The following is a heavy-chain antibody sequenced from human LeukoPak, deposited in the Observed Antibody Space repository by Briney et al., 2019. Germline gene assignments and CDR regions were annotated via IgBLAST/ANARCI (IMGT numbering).Heavy chain of an antibody. Sequence: GGSLRLSRAASGFTFSSYDMHRVRQGTGKGLEWVSVIGTAGDTYYLGSVKGRFTISRENAKNSSFLQMNSLGAGDTAVYYCARGGRFLEWPQPYYMDVWGKGTTVTVSS. CDR1: GFTFSSYD. CDR3: ARGGRFLEWPQPYYMDV. J-gene: IGHJ6*03. V-gene: IGHV3-13*01. CDR2: IGTAGDT. D-gene: IGHD3-3*01.